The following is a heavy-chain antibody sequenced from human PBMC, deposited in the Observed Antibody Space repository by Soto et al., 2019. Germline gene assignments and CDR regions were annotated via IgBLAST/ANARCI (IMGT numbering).Heavy chain of an antibody. D-gene: IGHD6-13*01. CDR1: GGSFSGYY. CDR2: INHSGST. J-gene: IGHJ4*02. CDR3: ASGLAAALYYFDY. Sequence: TLSLTCAVYGGSFSGYYWSWIRQPPGKGLEWIGEINHSGSTNYNPSLKSRVTISVDTSKNQFSLKLSSVTAADTAVYYCASGLAAALYYFDYWGQGTLVTVSS. V-gene: IGHV4-34*01.